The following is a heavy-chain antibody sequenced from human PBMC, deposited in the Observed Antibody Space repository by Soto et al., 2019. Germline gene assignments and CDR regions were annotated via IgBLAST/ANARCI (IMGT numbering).Heavy chain of an antibody. D-gene: IGHD3-9*01. Sequence: HPGGSLRLSCAASGFTFSSYAMHWVRQAPGKGLEWVSTISGSGGSTYYAESVKGRFTISRDNSKNTLSLQMNSLRAEDTAVYYCATDLSFNYDTSSYWGQGT. CDR2: ISGSGGST. J-gene: IGHJ4*02. V-gene: IGHV3-23*01. CDR1: GFTFSSYA. CDR3: ATDLSFNYDTSSY.